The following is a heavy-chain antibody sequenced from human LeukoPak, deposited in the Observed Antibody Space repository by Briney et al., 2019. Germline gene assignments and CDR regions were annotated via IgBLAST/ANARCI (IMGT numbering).Heavy chain of an antibody. CDR3: ARLGIATAPGDY. J-gene: IGHJ4*02. CDR1: GDIVSSNSVA. CDR2: TYYRSKWYN. D-gene: IGHD6-13*01. Sequence: SQTLSLTCAISGDIVSSNSVAWSWIRQSPSRGLEWLGRTYYRSKWYNDYAGSVKGRITINPDTSKNQFSLQLNSVTPEDSAVYYCARLGIATAPGDYWGQGTLVTVSS. V-gene: IGHV6-1*01.